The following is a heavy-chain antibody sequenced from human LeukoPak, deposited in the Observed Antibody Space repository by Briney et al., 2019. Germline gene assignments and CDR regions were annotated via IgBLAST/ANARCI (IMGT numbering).Heavy chain of an antibody. J-gene: IGHJ4*02. CDR1: GFTFSNYW. V-gene: IGHV3-7*03. Sequence: GGSLRLSCATSGFTFSNYWMCWVRQAPGKGLEWVANIRQDGGDKYYANSVKGRFTISRDNAKNSLYLQMNSLRAEDTAVYSCARVIVTVPGQSDYFDYWGQGTLVTFSS. CDR3: ARVIVTVPGQSDYFDY. D-gene: IGHD2/OR15-2a*01. CDR2: IRQDGGDK.